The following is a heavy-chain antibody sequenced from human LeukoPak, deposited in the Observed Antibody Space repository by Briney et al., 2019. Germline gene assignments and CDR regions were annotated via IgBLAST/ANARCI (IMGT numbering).Heavy chain of an antibody. CDR2: VSTTGGIT. CDR3: AKSPGYDHGRLEC. J-gene: IGHJ4*02. D-gene: IGHD5-18*01. CDR1: GFIVSGDF. Sequence: GGSLRLSCAASGFIVSGDFMSWVRQAPGQGLEWVSTVSTTGGITYYADSMKGRFTISRDNSKNTLYLQVDSLRAEDTAVYYCAKSPGYDHGRLECWGQGTLVTVSS. V-gene: IGHV3-23*01.